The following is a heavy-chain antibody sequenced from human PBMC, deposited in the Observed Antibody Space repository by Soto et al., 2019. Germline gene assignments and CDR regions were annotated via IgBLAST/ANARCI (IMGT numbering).Heavy chain of an antibody. CDR3: ARFKGGYSRPQIYCYYYMDV. V-gene: IGHV4-59*01. CDR2: IYYSGST. D-gene: IGHD6-13*01. Sequence: SETLSLTCTVSGCSISSYYWSWIRQPPGKGLEWIGYIYYSGSTNYNPSLKSRVTISVDTSKNQFSLKLSSVTAADTAVYYCARFKGGYSRPQIYCYYYMDVWGKGTTVTVSS. CDR1: GCSISSYY. J-gene: IGHJ6*03.